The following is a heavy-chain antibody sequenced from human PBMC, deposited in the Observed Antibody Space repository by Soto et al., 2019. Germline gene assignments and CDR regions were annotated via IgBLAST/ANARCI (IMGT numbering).Heavy chain of an antibody. J-gene: IGHJ6*03. D-gene: IGHD3-3*01. CDR1: GFTFSSYA. CDR2: ISGSGGST. Sequence: EVQLLESGGGLVQPGGSLRLSCAASGFTFSSYAMSWVRQAPGKGLEWVSAISGSGGSTDYADSVKGRFTISRDNSKHTLYLQMNSLRAEDTAVYYCAKDARITIFGVGPGYYYMDVWGKGTPVTVSS. CDR3: AKDARITIFGVGPGYYYMDV. V-gene: IGHV3-23*01.